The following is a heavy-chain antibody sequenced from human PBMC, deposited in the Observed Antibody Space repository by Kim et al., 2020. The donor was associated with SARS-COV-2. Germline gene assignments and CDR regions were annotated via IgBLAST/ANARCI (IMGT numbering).Heavy chain of an antibody. V-gene: IGHV1-18*01. CDR3: ARALSEVAAAGNTAMYYYYYSMDV. J-gene: IGHJ6*02. CDR2: ISAYNGNT. D-gene: IGHD6-13*01. CDR1: GYTFTSYG. Sequence: ASVKVSCKASGYTFTSYGISWVRQAPGQGLEWMGWISAYNGNTNYAQKLQGRVTMTTDTSTSTAYMELRSLRSDDTAVYYCARALSEVAAAGNTAMYYYYYSMDVWGQGTTVTVSS.